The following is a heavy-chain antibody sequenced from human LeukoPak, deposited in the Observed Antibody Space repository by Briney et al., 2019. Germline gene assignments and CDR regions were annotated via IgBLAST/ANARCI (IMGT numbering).Heavy chain of an antibody. CDR1: GGTFSSYT. D-gene: IGHD3-9*01. CDR3: ARAPTRYFDWSHAFDI. Sequence: SVTVSCTASGGTFSSYTISWVRQAPGQGLEWMGRIIPILGIANYAQKFQGRVTITADKSTSTAYMELSSLRSEDTAVYYCARAPTRYFDWSHAFDIWGQGTMVTVPS. CDR2: IIPILGIA. V-gene: IGHV1-69*02. J-gene: IGHJ3*02.